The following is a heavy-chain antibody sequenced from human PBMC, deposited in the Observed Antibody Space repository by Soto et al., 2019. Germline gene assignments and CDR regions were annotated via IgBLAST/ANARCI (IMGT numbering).Heavy chain of an antibody. D-gene: IGHD3-22*01. CDR3: ARASRGIVVALFDP. CDR1: GGSISSGGYY. CDR2: IYYSGST. Sequence: SETLSLTCTVSGGSISSGGYYWSWIRQHPGKGLEWIGYIYYSGSTYYNPSLKSRVTISVDTSKNQFSLKLSSVTAADTAVYYCARASRGIVVALFDPWGQGTLVTVSS. V-gene: IGHV4-31*03. J-gene: IGHJ5*02.